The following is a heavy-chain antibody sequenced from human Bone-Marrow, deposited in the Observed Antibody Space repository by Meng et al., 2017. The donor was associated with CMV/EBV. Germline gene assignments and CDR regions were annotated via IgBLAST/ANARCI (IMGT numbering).Heavy chain of an antibody. CDR3: ARTGCSSSSCYDY. V-gene: IGHV1-3*01. J-gene: IGHJ4*02. CDR1: GYSFTTYA. D-gene: IGHD2-2*01. Sequence: QVQLVQSGAEVKKRGAAVKVSGKASGYSFTTYAMHWVRQAPGQRLEWMGWINAGNGNTKYSEKFQSRVTITRDTAASTAYMELSSLRSEDTAVYYCARTGCSSSSCYDYWGQVTLFTVSS. CDR2: INAGNGNT.